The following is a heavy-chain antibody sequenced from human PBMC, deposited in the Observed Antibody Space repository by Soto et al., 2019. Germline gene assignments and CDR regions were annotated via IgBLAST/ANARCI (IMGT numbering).Heavy chain of an antibody. CDR1: GFTFGDYA. Sequence: EVQVVESGGGLVKPGRSLRLSCTTSGFTFGDYAVSCFRQAPGKGPEWVGFIRSTPYGGTTEYAASVRGRFTISRDDSKSIAYLQMNSLKTEDTAVYYCTRWSSNWYGVSDYWGQGTLVTVSS. CDR2: IRSTPYGGTT. V-gene: IGHV3-49*05. J-gene: IGHJ4*02. D-gene: IGHD6-13*01. CDR3: TRWSSNWYGVSDY.